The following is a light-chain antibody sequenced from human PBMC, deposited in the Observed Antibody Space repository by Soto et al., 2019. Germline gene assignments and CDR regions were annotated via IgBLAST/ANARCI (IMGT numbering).Light chain of an antibody. CDR3: ATWDRSLSGVV. Sequence: QSVLTQPPSVSAAPGQTVTISCPGSSSNIGNSYVSWFQQLPGTAPKLLIYDNNKRPSGIPDRFSGSKSGTSATLGITGLQTGDEADYYCATWDRSLSGVVFGGGTKLTVL. CDR1: SSNIGNSY. V-gene: IGLV1-51*01. CDR2: DNN. J-gene: IGLJ2*01.